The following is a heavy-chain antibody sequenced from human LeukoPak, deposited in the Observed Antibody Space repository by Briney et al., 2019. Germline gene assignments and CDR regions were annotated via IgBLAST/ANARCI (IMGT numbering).Heavy chain of an antibody. D-gene: IGHD4-17*01. Sequence: SETLSLTCTVSGGSLSSYYWSWIRQPPGKGLEWIGYIYYSGSTNYNPSLKSRVTISVDTSKNQFSLKLSSVTAADTAVYYCARGYGDYVRWFDPWGQGTLVTVSS. CDR3: ARGYGDYVRWFDP. J-gene: IGHJ5*02. CDR1: GGSLSSYY. CDR2: IYYSGST. V-gene: IGHV4-59*08.